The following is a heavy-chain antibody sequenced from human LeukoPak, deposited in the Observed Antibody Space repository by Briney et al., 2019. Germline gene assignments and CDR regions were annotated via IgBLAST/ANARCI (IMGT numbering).Heavy chain of an antibody. J-gene: IGHJ4*02. CDR3: ARDSSPTIVVVIMDN. CDR1: GYTFSTYG. CDR2: ISGYNGNT. V-gene: IGHV1-18*01. D-gene: IGHD3-22*01. Sequence: ASVKVSCKASGYTFSTYGISWVRQAPGQGLEWMGWISGYNGNTEYAQKYQGRVTMTTDTSTSTAYMELRSLRSDDTAVYYCARDSSPTIVVVIMDNWGQGTLVTVSS.